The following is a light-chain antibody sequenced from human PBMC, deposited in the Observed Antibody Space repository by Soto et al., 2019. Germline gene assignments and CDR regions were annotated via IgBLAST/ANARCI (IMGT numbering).Light chain of an antibody. CDR1: PSVSSSY. Sequence: EIVLTQSPGTLSLSPGERATLSCRATPSVSSSYLAWYQQRPGQAPRLLIYGTSSRATGIPDRFSGSESGTDFTLTISRLEPEEVAVYYCQQYGSAPLTFGGGTKVEIK. J-gene: IGKJ4*01. CDR2: GTS. V-gene: IGKV3-20*01. CDR3: QQYGSAPLT.